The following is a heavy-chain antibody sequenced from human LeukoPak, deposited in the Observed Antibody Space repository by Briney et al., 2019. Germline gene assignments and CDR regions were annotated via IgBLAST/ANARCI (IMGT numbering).Heavy chain of an antibody. V-gene: IGHV3-66*02. CDR3: ARYYDSSGRTGGAFGC. J-gene: IGHJ4*02. CDR1: GITVSSNY. Sequence: GGSLRLSCAPSGITVSSNYMSWVRQAPGKGLKWVSTFYRGDSTYYADSVKGRFTISRVNSKNTLYLQMNSLRAEDTAVYYCARYYDSSGRTGGAFGCWGQGTLVTVSS. D-gene: IGHD3-22*01. CDR2: FYRGDST.